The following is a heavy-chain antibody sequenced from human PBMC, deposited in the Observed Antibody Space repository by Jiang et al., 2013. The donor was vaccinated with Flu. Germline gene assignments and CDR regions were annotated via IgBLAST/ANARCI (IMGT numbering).Heavy chain of an antibody. CDR1: GASISSGSYY. D-gene: IGHD1-26*01. V-gene: IGHV4-61*02. J-gene: IGHJ5*02. CDR3: AREFSAENNWLDP. Sequence: GLVKPSQTLSLTCTVSGASISSGSYYWSWIRRPAGKGLEWIGRTYSSGSTNYNPSLKSRVAISLDTSKNQFSLKLYSVTAADTARYYCAREFSAENNWLDPWGQGTQVTVSS. CDR2: TYSSGST.